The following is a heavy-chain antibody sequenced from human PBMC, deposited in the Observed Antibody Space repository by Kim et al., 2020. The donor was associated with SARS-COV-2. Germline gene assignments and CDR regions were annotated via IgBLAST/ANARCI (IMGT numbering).Heavy chain of an antibody. CDR2: ISSSSSTI. CDR3: ARELWPRLLYYGMDV. CDR1: GFTFSSYS. Sequence: GGSMRLSCAASGFTFSSYSMNWVRQAPGKGLEWVSYISSSSSTIYYADSVKGRFTISRDNAKNSLYLQMNSLRDEDTAVYYCARELWPRLLYYGMDVWGQGTTVTVSS. J-gene: IGHJ6*02. V-gene: IGHV3-48*02. D-gene: IGHD5-18*01.